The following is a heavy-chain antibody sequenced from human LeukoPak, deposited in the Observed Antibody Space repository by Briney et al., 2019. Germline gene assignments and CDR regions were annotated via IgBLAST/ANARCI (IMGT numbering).Heavy chain of an antibody. CDR1: GGSISSYY. J-gene: IGHJ4*02. D-gene: IGHD5-24*01. Sequence: SETLALTCTVSGGSISSYYWSWIRQPPGKGLEWIGYIYYSGSTNYNPSLKSRVTISVDTSKNQFSLKLSSVTAADTAVYYCAREGPEMATITWGPGTLVTVSS. CDR3: AREGPEMATIT. V-gene: IGHV4-59*01. CDR2: IYYSGST.